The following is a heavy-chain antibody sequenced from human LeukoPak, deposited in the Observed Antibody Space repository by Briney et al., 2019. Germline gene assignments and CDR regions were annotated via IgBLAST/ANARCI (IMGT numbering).Heavy chain of an antibody. CDR2: ISYDGSNK. J-gene: IGHJ4*02. V-gene: IGHV3-30*04. D-gene: IGHD3-9*01. CDR3: ARRYYDILTGYLHHYFDY. Sequence: PGGSLRLSCAASGFTFSSYTMNWVRQAPGKGLEWVAVISYDGSNKYYADSVKGRFTISRDNSKNTLYLQMNSLRAEDTAVYYCARRYYDILTGYLHHYFDYWGQGTLVTVSS. CDR1: GFTFSSYT.